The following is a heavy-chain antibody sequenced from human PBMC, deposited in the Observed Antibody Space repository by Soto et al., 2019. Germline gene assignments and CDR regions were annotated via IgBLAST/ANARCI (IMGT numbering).Heavy chain of an antibody. V-gene: IGHV3-48*03. CDR1: GFTFSTYE. J-gene: IGHJ4*02. D-gene: IGHD2-8*01. CDR3: VSVNGYFES. Sequence: GGSLRLACAASGFTFSTYEMNWVRQAPGKGLQWVSYINRSGDTKHYADSAKGRFTISRDNAKNSLYLQMNSLRAEDTALYYCVSVNGYFESWGPRTLVTVSS. CDR2: INRSGDTK.